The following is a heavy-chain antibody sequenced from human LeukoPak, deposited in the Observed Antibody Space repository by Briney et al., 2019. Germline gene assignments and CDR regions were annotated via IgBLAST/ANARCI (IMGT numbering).Heavy chain of an antibody. CDR1: GFTFSNYA. J-gene: IGHJ4*02. CDR2: ISGSGGST. V-gene: IGHV3-23*01. CDR3: AKDQHCSSTSCYRGGFDY. Sequence: GGSLRLSCAASGFTFSNYAMSWVRQAPGKGLEWVSTISGSGGSTYYADSVKGRFTISRDNSKNTLFLQMNSLRAEDTAIYYCAKDQHCSSTSCYRGGFDYWGQGTLVTVSS. D-gene: IGHD2-2*02.